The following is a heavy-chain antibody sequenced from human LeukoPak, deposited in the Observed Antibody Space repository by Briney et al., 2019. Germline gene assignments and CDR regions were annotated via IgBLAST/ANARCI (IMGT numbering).Heavy chain of an antibody. CDR1: GGTFSSYA. J-gene: IGHJ4*02. CDR2: IIPIFGTA. V-gene: IGHV1-69*05. Sequence: ASVKVSCKASGGTFSSYAISWVRQAPGQGLEWMGGIIPIFGTANYAQKFQGRVTITTDESTSTAYMELSSLRSEDTAVYYCARRERGDDFWSGYYRAWDYWGQGTLVTVSS. D-gene: IGHD3-3*01. CDR3: ARRERGDDFWSGYYRAWDY.